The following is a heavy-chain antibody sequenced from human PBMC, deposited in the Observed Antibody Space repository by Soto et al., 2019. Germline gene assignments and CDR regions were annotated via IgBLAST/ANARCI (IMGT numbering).Heavy chain of an antibody. V-gene: IGHV3-74*01. CDR3: VRGTRYCGNYCYFDY. CDR1: GFTFSSYW. CDR2: INSDESIT. Sequence: EVQLVESGGGLVQPGGSLSLSCAASGFTFSSYWMHWVRQAPGKGLVCVSRINSDESITTYADSVMGRFTISKDNAKYTLYLKLNILRAEDTAMYYCVRGTRYCGNYCYFDYWGQGTPVTVSS. J-gene: IGHJ4*02. D-gene: IGHD1-26*01.